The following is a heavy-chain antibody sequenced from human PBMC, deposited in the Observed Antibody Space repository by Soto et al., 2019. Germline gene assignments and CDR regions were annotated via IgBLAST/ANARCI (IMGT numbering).Heavy chain of an antibody. Sequence: NPGGSLRLSCAASGFTFSSYSMNWVRQAPGKGLEWVSSISSSSSYIYYADSVKGRFTISRDNAKNSLYLQMNSLRAEDTAVYYCARASSIATYTTLFDYWGQGTLVTVSS. CDR2: ISSSSSYI. D-gene: IGHD6-6*01. CDR1: GFTFSSYS. CDR3: ARASSIATYTTLFDY. J-gene: IGHJ4*02. V-gene: IGHV3-21*01.